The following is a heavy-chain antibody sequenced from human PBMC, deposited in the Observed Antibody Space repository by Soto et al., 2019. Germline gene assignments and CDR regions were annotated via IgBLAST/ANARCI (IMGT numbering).Heavy chain of an antibody. V-gene: IGHV3-30-3*01. D-gene: IGHD6-19*01. CDR3: ASEEAVAGTAYFDY. CDR2: ISYDGSNK. J-gene: IGHJ4*02. CDR1: GFTCRSYA. Sequence: GGSLRLSCTASGFTCRSYAMHWVRQATGKGLEWVAVISYDGSNKYYADSVKGRFTISRDNSKNTLYLQMNSLRAEDTAVYYCASEEAVAGTAYFDYWGQGTLVTVSS.